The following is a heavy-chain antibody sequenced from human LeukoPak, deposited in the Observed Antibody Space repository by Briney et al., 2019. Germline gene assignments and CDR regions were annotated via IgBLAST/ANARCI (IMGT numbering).Heavy chain of an antibody. Sequence: SETLSLTCIVSGGSISSYYWSWIRQPPGKGLEWIGYIYYSGSTNYNPSLKSRVTISVDTSKNQFSLKLSSVTAADTAVYYCARDTAMVFDYWGQGTLVTVSS. V-gene: IGHV4-59*01. D-gene: IGHD5-18*01. CDR2: IYYSGST. CDR1: GGSISSYY. CDR3: ARDTAMVFDY. J-gene: IGHJ4*02.